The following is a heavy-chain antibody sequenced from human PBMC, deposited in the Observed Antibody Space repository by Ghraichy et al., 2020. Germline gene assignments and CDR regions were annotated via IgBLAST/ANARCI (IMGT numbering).Heavy chain of an antibody. CDR1: GYTFTSYD. Sequence: ASVKVSCKASGYTFTSYDINWVRQATGQGLEWMGWMNPNSGNTGYAQKFQGRVTMTRNTSISTAYMELSSLRSEDTAVYYCARGSYVRYYYYGMDVWGQGTTVTVAS. CDR2: MNPNSGNT. CDR3: ARGSYVRYYYYGMDV. D-gene: IGHD1-26*01. V-gene: IGHV1-8*01. J-gene: IGHJ6*02.